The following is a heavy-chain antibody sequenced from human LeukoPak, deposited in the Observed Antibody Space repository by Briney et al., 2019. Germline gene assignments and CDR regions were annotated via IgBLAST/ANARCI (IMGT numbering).Heavy chain of an antibody. J-gene: IGHJ4*02. D-gene: IGHD1-1*01. CDR3: ANRGTTGS. Sequence: GGSLRLSCAASGFTFSSYGMSWVRRAPGKGLQWVATISASGGETNYADSVKGRFTISRDNSKYILYPQMNSLSDADTAVYYCANRGTTGSWGQGTLVAVSS. CDR1: GFTFSSYG. V-gene: IGHV3-23*01. CDR2: ISASGGET.